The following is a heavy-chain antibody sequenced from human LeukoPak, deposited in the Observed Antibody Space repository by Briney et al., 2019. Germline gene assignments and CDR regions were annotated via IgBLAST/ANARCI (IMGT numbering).Heavy chain of an antibody. V-gene: IGHV3-21*04. CDR3: AKEGSSIAARPDWFDP. CDR2: ISSSSSYI. J-gene: IGHJ5*02. CDR1: GFTFSSYS. D-gene: IGHD6-6*01. Sequence: GGSLRLSCAASGFTFSSYSMNWVRQAPGKGLEWVSSISSSSSYIYYADSVKGRFTISRDNSKNTLYLQMNSLRAEDTAVYYCAKEGSSIAARPDWFDPWGQGTLVTVSS.